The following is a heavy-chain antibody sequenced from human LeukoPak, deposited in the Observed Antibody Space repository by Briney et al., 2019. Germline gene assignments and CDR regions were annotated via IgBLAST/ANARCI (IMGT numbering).Heavy chain of an antibody. V-gene: IGHV3-48*01. Sequence: GGSLRLSCAASGFTFSSYSMNWVRQAPGKGLEWVSYISSSSSTIYYADSVKGRFTISRDNAKNSLYLQMNSLRAEDTAVYYCARARVVPAAIHYYYYYMDVWGKGTTVTVSS. D-gene: IGHD2-2*01. CDR1: GFTFSSYS. CDR2: ISSSSSTI. CDR3: ARARVVPAAIHYYYYYMDV. J-gene: IGHJ6*03.